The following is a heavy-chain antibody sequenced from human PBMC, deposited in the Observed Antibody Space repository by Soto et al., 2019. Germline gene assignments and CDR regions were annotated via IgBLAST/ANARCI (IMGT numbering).Heavy chain of an antibody. Sequence: SETLSLTCTVTGDAINNRSYYWGWIRQPPGKGLEWIGSIYYSGSTYNNPSLKSRVSMSVDTSKNQFSLRLRSVPAADTALYYCATQRTSVVTQAYFDQWGQGSLVTVSS. CDR1: GDAINNRSYY. CDR2: IYYSGST. V-gene: IGHV4-39*01. J-gene: IGHJ4*02. D-gene: IGHD2-21*02. CDR3: ATQRTSVVTQAYFDQ.